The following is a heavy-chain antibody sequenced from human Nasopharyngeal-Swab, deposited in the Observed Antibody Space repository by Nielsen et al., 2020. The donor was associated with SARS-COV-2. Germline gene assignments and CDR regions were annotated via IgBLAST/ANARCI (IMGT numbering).Heavy chain of an antibody. Sequence: SETLSLTCTVSGGSMRSYYWNWIRQPPGKGLEWIGYIYYSGSTNYNPSLKSRVTISVDTSENQFSLKLRSVTAADTAVYYCARDSPSGATSLYYFYYGMDVWGQGTTVTVSS. D-gene: IGHD5-12*01. CDR2: IYYSGST. J-gene: IGHJ6*02. V-gene: IGHV4-59*01. CDR3: ARDSPSGATSLYYFYYGMDV. CDR1: GGSMRSYY.